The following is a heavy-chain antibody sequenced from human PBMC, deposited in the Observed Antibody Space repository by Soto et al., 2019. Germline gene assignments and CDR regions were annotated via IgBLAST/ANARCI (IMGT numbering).Heavy chain of an antibody. V-gene: IGHV5-51*01. CDR2: IYPGDSDT. Sequence: GGSLKISCKGSGYSFSTDWVGWGGQMPVKGLEGMVIIYPGDSDTRYSPSFQGQVTISADKSINTTYLQWSSLKASDTAIYYCARQAAAGKYYYAMDVWGQGTTVTVSS. D-gene: IGHD6-13*01. CDR1: GYSFSTDW. CDR3: ARQAAAGKYYYAMDV. J-gene: IGHJ6*02.